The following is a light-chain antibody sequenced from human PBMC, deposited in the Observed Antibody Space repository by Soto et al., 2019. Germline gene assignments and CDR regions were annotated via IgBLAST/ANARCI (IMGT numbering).Light chain of an antibody. Sequence: EIVLTQSPGTLSLSPGERATLSCRASQSVSSSYLAWYQQKPGQAPRLLIYGASSRATGIPDRFSGSGSGTDFTLTIRRLEPEDFAVYYCHQYSGPPYTVGQGTKLEIK. CDR3: HQYSGPPYT. V-gene: IGKV3-20*01. CDR2: GAS. J-gene: IGKJ2*01. CDR1: QSVSSSY.